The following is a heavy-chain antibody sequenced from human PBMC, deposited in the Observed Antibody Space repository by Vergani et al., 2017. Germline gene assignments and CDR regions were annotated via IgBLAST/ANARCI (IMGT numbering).Heavy chain of an antibody. Sequence: EVQLVESGGGLVQPGRSLRLSCTASGFTFGDYAMSWFRQAPGKGLEWVGFIRSKAYGGTTEYAASVKGRFTISRDDSKSIAYLQMNSLKTEDTAVYYCTREHDIVVVVAAGSSSDYFDYWGQGTLVTVSS. CDR2: IRSKAYGGTT. CDR1: GFTFGDYA. D-gene: IGHD2-15*01. J-gene: IGHJ4*02. CDR3: TREHDIVVVVAAGSSSDYFDY. V-gene: IGHV3-49*03.